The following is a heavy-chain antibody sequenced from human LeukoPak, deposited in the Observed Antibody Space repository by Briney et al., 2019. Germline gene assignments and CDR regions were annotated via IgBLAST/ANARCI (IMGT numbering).Heavy chain of an antibody. CDR1: GYSISSGYY. J-gene: IGHJ3*02. CDR3: ASEWLGEDAFDI. V-gene: IGHV4-38-2*01. Sequence: SETLSLTCAVSGYSISSGYYWGWIRQPPGKGLEWIGSIYHSGITYYNPSLKSRLTISVDTSKNQFSLKLSSVTAADTAVYYCASEWLGEDAFDIWGLGTMVTVSS. D-gene: IGHD6-19*01. CDR2: IYHSGIT.